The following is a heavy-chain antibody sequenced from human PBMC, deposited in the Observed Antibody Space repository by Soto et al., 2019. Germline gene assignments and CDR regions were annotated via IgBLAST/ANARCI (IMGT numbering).Heavy chain of an antibody. J-gene: IGHJ4*02. CDR3: AGGRVVPAVAANFDY. D-gene: IGHD2-2*01. Sequence: QVQLVQSGAEVKKHGASVKVSCKASGYTFTSYAMHWVRQAPGQRLEWMGWINAGNGNTKYSQKFQGSVTITRDTSASKAYMELSSLRSEDTAVYYCAGGRVVPAVAANFDYWGQGTMVTVAS. CDR2: INAGNGNT. V-gene: IGHV1-3*01. CDR1: GYTFTSYA.